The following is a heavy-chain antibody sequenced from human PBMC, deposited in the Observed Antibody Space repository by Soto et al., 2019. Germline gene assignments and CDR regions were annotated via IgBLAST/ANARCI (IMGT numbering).Heavy chain of an antibody. CDR1: GGSISSSSYY. V-gene: IGHV4-39*01. J-gene: IGHJ6*03. Sequence: SETLSLTCTVSGGSISSSSYYWGWIRQPPGKGLEWIGSIYYSGSTYYNPSLKSRVTISVDTSKNQFSLKLSSVTAADTAVYYCARIRIRTSNLYCSGGSCYSGFRRYYMDVWGKGTTVTVSS. D-gene: IGHD2-15*01. CDR3: ARIRIRTSNLYCSGGSCYSGFRRYYMDV. CDR2: IYYSGST.